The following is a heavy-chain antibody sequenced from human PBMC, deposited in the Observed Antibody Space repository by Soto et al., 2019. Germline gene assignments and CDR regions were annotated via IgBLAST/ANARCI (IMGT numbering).Heavy chain of an antibody. D-gene: IGHD3-10*01. CDR3: APLRVSYGSGSYYYYYYGMDV. CDR2: IYYSGST. V-gene: IGHV4-39*01. Sequence: SETLSLTCTVSGGSISSSSYYWGWIRQPPGKGLEWIGSIYYSGSTYYNPSLKSRVTISVDTSKNQFSLKLSSVTAADTAVYYCAPLRVSYGSGSYYYYYYGMDVWGQGTTVTVSS. CDR1: GGSISSSSYY. J-gene: IGHJ6*02.